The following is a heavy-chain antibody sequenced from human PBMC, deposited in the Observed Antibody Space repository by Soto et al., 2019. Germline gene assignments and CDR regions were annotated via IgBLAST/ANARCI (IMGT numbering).Heavy chain of an antibody. D-gene: IGHD2-15*01. CDR2: ISGSGGST. CDR1: GFTFSSYA. Sequence: PGGSLRLSCAASGFTFSSYAMSWVRQAQGKGLEWVSAISGSGGSTYYADSWKGRFTISRDNSKNTMYLQMNSLRAEDTAVYYCAKKGTKYCSGGSCYSHYCDYWCQGTLVTASS. J-gene: IGHJ4*02. CDR3: AKKGTKYCSGGSCYSHYCDY. V-gene: IGHV3-23*01.